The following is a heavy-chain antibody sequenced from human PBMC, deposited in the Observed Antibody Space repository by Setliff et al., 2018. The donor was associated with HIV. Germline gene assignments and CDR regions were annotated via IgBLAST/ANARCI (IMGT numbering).Heavy chain of an antibody. D-gene: IGHD1-7*01. Sequence: SSETLSLTCTVSDDPINSFYWSWIRQPPGKGLEWIGYIYSGGSTNYNPSLKSRVTIPEDTSKNQLSLKLRSVTAADTAVYYCARKGNWNYSYDYWGPGTLVTVSS. CDR1: DDPINSFY. V-gene: IGHV4-4*09. J-gene: IGHJ4*02. CDR3: ARKGNWNYSYDY. CDR2: IYSGGST.